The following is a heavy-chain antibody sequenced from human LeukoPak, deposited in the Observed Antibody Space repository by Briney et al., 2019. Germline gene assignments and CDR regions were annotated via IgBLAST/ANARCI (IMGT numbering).Heavy chain of an antibody. Sequence: ASVKVSCKASGGSFSSYAISRVRQTPGQGLEWMGGIDPIFGTASYAQKFQGRVTITADESTSTAYMELSSLRSEDKAVYYCAREPVAGTSGAFDIWGQGTMVTVSS. CDR3: AREPVAGTSGAFDI. CDR1: GGSFSSYA. CDR2: IDPIFGTA. D-gene: IGHD6-19*01. J-gene: IGHJ3*02. V-gene: IGHV1-69*13.